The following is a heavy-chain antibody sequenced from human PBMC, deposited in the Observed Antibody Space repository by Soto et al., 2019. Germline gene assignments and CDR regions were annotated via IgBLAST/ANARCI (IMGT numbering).Heavy chain of an antibody. CDR3: ARGHSMVRGVIITFDY. J-gene: IGHJ4*02. Sequence: SETLSLTCAVSGYSISSSNWWGWIRQPPGKGLEWIGYIYYSGTTYYNPSLKSRVTMSVDTSKNQFSLKLSSVTAADTAVYYCARGHSMVRGVIITFDYWGQGTLVTVSS. D-gene: IGHD3-10*01. CDR1: GYSISSSNW. V-gene: IGHV4-28*01. CDR2: IYYSGTT.